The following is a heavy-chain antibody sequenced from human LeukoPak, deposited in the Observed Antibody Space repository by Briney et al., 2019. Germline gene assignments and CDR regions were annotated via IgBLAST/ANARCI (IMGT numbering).Heavy chain of an antibody. CDR1: EFTFSSYS. J-gene: IGHJ3*02. CDR2: ISSSSSYI. V-gene: IGHV3-21*01. D-gene: IGHD3-10*01. CDR3: ARARLDYYGSGSYRYAFDI. Sequence: GGSLRLSCAASEFTFSSYSMNWVRQAPGKGLEWVSSISSSSSYIYYADSVKGRFTISRDNAENSLYLQMNSLRAEDTAVYYCARARLDYYGSGSYRYAFDIWGQGTMVTVSS.